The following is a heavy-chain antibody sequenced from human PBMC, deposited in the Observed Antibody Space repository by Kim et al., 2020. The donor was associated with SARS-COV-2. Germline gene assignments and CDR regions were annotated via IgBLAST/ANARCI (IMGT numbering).Heavy chain of an antibody. CDR3: AREKGSSTWHGDGMDV. Sequence: ASVKVSCKASGYTFTSYGISWVRQAPGQGLEWMGWISVYNGNTNYAQKVQGRVTMTTDTSTSTAYMDLRSLRSDDTAVYYCAREKGSSTWHGDGMDVWGQATTVTVSS. CDR1: GYTFTSYG. V-gene: IGHV1-18*01. CDR2: ISVYNGNT. D-gene: IGHD6-13*01. J-gene: IGHJ6*02.